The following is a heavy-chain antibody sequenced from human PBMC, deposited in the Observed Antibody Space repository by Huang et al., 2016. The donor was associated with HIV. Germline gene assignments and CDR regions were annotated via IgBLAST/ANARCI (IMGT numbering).Heavy chain of an antibody. CDR3: ARRGVMVRGAHFDY. Sequence: EVQLVESGGGLVQPGRSLRLSCAASGFTFDDYAMHWVRQAPGKGLEWVSCSSWNSGSRGYADSVKGRFTISRDNAKNSLYLQMNSLRAEDTALYYCARRGVMVRGAHFDYWGLGTLVTVSS. D-gene: IGHD3-10*01. CDR1: GFTFDDYA. J-gene: IGHJ4*02. CDR2: SSWNSGSR. V-gene: IGHV3-9*01.